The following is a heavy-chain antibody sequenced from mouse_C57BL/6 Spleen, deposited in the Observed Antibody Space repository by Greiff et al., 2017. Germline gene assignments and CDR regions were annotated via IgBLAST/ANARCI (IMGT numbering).Heavy chain of an antibody. Sequence: VKLMESGPGLVAPSQSLSITCTVSGFSLTSYGVHWVRQPPGKGLEWLVVIWSDGSTTYNSALKSRLSISKDNSKSQVFLKMNSLQTDDTAMYYCARQGNYYGSSYDYYAMDYWGQGTSVTVSS. CDR1: GFSLTSYG. J-gene: IGHJ4*01. V-gene: IGHV2-6-1*01. D-gene: IGHD1-1*01. CDR2: IWSDGST. CDR3: ARQGNYYGSSYDYYAMDY.